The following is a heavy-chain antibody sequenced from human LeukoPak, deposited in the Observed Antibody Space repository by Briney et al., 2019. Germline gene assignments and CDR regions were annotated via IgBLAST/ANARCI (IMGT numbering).Heavy chain of an antibody. CDR1: GFTFGDYL. CDR2: ISGGTT. Sequence: QTGGSLRLSCTASGFTFGDYLMSWFRRAPGKGLEWIGFISGGTTEYAASVKGRFTFSRDDSTSIAYLQMNSLTTEDTAVYYCSRGSGWLSVYWGQGTLVAVSS. J-gene: IGHJ4*02. D-gene: IGHD6-19*01. CDR3: SRGSGWLSVY. V-gene: IGHV3-49*03.